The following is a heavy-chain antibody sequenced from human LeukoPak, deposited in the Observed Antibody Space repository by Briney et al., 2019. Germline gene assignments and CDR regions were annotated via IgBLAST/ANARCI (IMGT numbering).Heavy chain of an antibody. Sequence: GGSLRLSCAGSGFTFSSDWMHWVRQAPGKGLVWLSRINSDGSSRSYADSVKGRFTISRDNGKNTLYLQMNSLRAEDTAVYYCARNRGTYYGLNDYWGQGTRVTVSS. V-gene: IGHV3-74*01. J-gene: IGHJ4*02. CDR3: ARNRGTYYGLNDY. CDR2: INSDGSSR. CDR1: GFTFSSDW. D-gene: IGHD1-26*01.